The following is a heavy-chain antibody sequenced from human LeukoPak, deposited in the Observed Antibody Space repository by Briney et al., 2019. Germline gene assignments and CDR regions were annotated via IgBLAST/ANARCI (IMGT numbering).Heavy chain of an antibody. CDR1: GLTVSHNF. J-gene: IGHJ3*02. CDR2: IYSGGYT. CDR3: ARTRTFGETSDAFDI. Sequence: PGGSLRLSCAASGLTVSHNFMSWVRQAPGKGLEWVSVIYSGGYTNYPDSVKGRFTISRDNSKNTLYLQMNSLRAEDTAVYYCARTRTFGETSDAFDIWGQGTMVTVSS. D-gene: IGHD3-10*01. V-gene: IGHV3-66*01.